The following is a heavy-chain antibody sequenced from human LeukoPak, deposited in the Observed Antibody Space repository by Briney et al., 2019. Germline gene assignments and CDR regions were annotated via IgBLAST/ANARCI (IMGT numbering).Heavy chain of an antibody. CDR1: GYTFTGYY. J-gene: IGHJ3*02. CDR2: INPNSGGT. D-gene: IGHD3-22*01. Sequence: GASVKVSCKASGYTFTGYYMHWVRQAPGQGLEWMGWINPNSGGTNYAQKFQGRVTMTRDTSISTAYMELSRLRSDDTAVYYCARGRYYYDSSGYPWDAFDIWGQGTMVTVSS. CDR3: ARGRYYYDSSGYPWDAFDI. V-gene: IGHV1-2*02.